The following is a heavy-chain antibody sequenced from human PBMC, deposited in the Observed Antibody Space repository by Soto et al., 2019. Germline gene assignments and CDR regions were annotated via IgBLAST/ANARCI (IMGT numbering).Heavy chain of an antibody. D-gene: IGHD6-6*01. CDR1: GGSISSYY. J-gene: IGHJ3*02. V-gene: IGHV4-59*08. CDR3: ARPYSTSWSVGVLHI. Sequence: SETLSITCSVSGGSISSYYWTWIRQPPGKGLAWIGHVHYSGTTKYNPSLKTRVTMSVDTSKNQVALTLSSVTAADTAVYYCARPYSTSWSVGVLHIWCQWTMVT. CDR2: VHYSGTT.